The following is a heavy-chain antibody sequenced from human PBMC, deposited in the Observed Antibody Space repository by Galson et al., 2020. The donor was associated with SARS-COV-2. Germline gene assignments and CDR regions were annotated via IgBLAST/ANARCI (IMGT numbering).Heavy chain of an antibody. CDR1: GFTFSSYA. CDR3: ARDRIGELLQDY. Sequence: GESLKISCAASGFTFSSYAMHWVRKAPGKGLEWVAVISYDGSNKYYADSVKGRFTISRDNSKNTLYLQMNSLRAEDTAVYYCARDRIGELLQDYWGQGTLVTVSS. V-gene: IGHV3-30*04. J-gene: IGHJ4*02. D-gene: IGHD3-10*01. CDR2: ISYDGSNK.